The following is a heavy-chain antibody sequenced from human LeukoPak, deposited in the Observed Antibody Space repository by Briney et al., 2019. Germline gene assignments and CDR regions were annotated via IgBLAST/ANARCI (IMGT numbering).Heavy chain of an antibody. CDR1: GITFSSYG. CDR3: AKNNDYGGSYWYFDL. CDR2: ISDSGSCT. V-gene: IGHV3-23*01. J-gene: IGHJ2*01. Sequence: PGGTLRLSCAASGITFSSYGMSWVRQAPGKGLEWVSAISDSGSCTYYADSVKGRFTISRDSSKNTLYLQMSSLRDEDTAVYYCAKNNDYGGSYWYFDLWGRGTLVTVSS. D-gene: IGHD4-23*01.